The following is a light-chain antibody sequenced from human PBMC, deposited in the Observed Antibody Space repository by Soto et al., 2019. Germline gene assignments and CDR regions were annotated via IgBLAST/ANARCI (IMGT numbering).Light chain of an antibody. Sequence: QSALTQPRSVSGSPGQSVTISCTGTSSDVGGYNYVSWYQQHPGKAPKLIIYDVSKRPSGVPDRFSGSRSGNTASLTISGLQAADEADYYCCSYAGSQTWVFGVGTKVTVL. V-gene: IGLV2-11*01. CDR2: DVS. CDR1: SSDVGGYNY. J-gene: IGLJ3*02. CDR3: CSYAGSQTWV.